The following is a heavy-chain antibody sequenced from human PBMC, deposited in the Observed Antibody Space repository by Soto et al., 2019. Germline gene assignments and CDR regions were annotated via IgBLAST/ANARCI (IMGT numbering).Heavy chain of an antibody. CDR3: AKRPLATVFGVAGNRFDP. D-gene: IGHD3-3*01. Sequence: EVQLLESGGGLVQPGGSLRLSCAASGFTFSTYAMTWVRQAPGKGLEWVSGISGSGGSTYYADSVKGQFTISRDNSKNTLYLQMNSLRAEDTAVYYCAKRPLATVFGVAGNRFDPWGQGTLVTVSS. CDR2: ISGSGGST. CDR1: GFTFSTYA. V-gene: IGHV3-23*01. J-gene: IGHJ5*02.